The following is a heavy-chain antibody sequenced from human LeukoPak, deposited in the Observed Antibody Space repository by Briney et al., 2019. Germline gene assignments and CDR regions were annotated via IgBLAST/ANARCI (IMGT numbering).Heavy chain of an antibody. CDR1: GFTFSSYW. D-gene: IGHD2-8*01. V-gene: IGHV3-7*01. CDR2: IKQDGSEK. Sequence: GGSLRLSCAASGFTFSSYWMSWVRQAPGKGLEWVANIKQDGSEKYYVDSVKGRFTISRDNAKNSLYLQMNSLRAEDTAVYYCARDVSSELYCTNGVCSPVAFDYWGQGTLVTVSS. CDR3: ARDVSSELYCTNGVCSPVAFDY. J-gene: IGHJ4*02.